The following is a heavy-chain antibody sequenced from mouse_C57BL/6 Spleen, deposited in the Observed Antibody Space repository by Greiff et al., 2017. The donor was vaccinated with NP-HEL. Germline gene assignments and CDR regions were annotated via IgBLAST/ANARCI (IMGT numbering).Heavy chain of an antibody. CDR1: GFTFTDYY. Sequence: EVKVVESGGGLVQPGGSLSLSCAASGFTFTDYYMSWVRQPPGKALEWLGFIRNKANGYTTEYSASVKGRFTISRDNSQSILYLQMNALRAEDSATYYCARSSSGDGYYYFDYWGQGTTLTVPS. J-gene: IGHJ2*01. V-gene: IGHV7-3*01. D-gene: IGHD2-3*01. CDR3: ARSSSGDGYYYFDY. CDR2: IRNKANGYTT.